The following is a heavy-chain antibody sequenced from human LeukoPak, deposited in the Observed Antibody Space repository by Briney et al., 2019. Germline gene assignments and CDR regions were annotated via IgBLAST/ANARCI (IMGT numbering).Heavy chain of an antibody. CDR2: ISNDGSDK. CDR3: AKDRDIVVVPEALGY. Sequence: PGRSLRLSCAASGFTFSSYGMHWVRQAPGKGLERVAVISNDGSDKYYADSVKGRFTISRDNSKNTLDLQMNSLRVEDTAVYYCAKDRDIVVVPEALGYRGPGTLVTVSS. J-gene: IGHJ4*02. CDR1: GFTFSSYG. D-gene: IGHD2-2*01. V-gene: IGHV3-30*18.